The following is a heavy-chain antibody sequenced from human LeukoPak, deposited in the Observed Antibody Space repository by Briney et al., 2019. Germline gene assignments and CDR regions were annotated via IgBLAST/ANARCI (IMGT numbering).Heavy chain of an antibody. CDR3: AKDRWIYDMGLN. CDR2: ISGSGGST. Sequence: AGGSLRLSCAASGFTFSSYAMSWVRQAPGKGLEWVSAISGSGGSTYYADSVKGRFTISRDNSKNTLYLQMNSLRAEDTAVYYCAKDRWIYDMGLNWGQGTLVTVSS. D-gene: IGHD3-9*01. J-gene: IGHJ4*02. CDR1: GFTFSSYA. V-gene: IGHV3-23*01.